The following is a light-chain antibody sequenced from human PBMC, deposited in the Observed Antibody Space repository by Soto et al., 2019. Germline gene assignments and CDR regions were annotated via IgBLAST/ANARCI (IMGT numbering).Light chain of an antibody. CDR1: SSNIGSNT. J-gene: IGLJ2*01. CDR2: SHN. V-gene: IGLV1-47*02. CDR3: AAWDDSVRGVV. Sequence: QSVLTQPPSASGTPGQRVTISCSGSSSNIGSNTVNWYQQLPGTAPKLLMYSHNIRPAGVPDRFSASTSGTSASLAISGLRPEDEGDYHCAAWDDSVRGVVFGGGTKLTVL.